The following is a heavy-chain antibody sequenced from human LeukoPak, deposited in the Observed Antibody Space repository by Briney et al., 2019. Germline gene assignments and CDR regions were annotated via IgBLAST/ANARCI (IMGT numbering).Heavy chain of an antibody. CDR3: ARVTLPCYYDSSGLGY. Sequence: GGSLRLSCAASGFTFSSYSMNWVRQAPGKGLEWVSSISSSSSYIYYADSVKGRFTISRDNAKNSLYLQMNSLRAEDTAVYYCARVTLPCYYDSSGLGYWGQGTLVTVSS. V-gene: IGHV3-21*01. J-gene: IGHJ4*02. D-gene: IGHD3-22*01. CDR1: GFTFSSYS. CDR2: ISSSSSYI.